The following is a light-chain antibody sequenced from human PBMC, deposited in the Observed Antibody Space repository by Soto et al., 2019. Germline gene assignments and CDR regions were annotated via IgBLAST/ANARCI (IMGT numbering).Light chain of an antibody. V-gene: IGKV3-11*01. CDR1: QGVSNY. Sequence: TRSQTKMSVYRREGATRTSMASQGVSNYLAWYQQKPGQAPRLLIYDASKLATGIPARFSGSGSGPAFSLTISILKPEDFAVYYCQQRCDWPQTFGGGTKVDIK. CDR3: QQRCDWPQT. J-gene: IGKJ4*01. CDR2: DAS.